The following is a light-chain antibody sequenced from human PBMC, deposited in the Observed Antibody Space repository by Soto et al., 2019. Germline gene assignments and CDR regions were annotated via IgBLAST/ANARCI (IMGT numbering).Light chain of an antibody. CDR2: ATS. CDR1: QSISSY. V-gene: IGKV1-39*01. CDR3: QQTYSAPQT. J-gene: IGKJ1*01. Sequence: DIPMTQSPSSLSAFVVDRVTITCLASQSISSYLNWYQQKPGKAPNLLIYATSSLQSGVPSRVSGSGSGTDFTLTISSLQAEDFATYFCQQTYSAPQTFGQGTKVDIK.